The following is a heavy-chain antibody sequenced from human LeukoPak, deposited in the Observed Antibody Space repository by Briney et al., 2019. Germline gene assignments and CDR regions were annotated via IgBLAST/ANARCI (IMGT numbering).Heavy chain of an antibody. V-gene: IGHV4-30-2*01. CDR3: ARGLVVPAAMDDAFDI. CDR1: GGSISSGGYS. D-gene: IGHD2-2*01. CDR2: IYHSGIT. Sequence: KPSETLSLTCAVSGGSISSGGYSWSWIRQPPGKGLEWIGYIYHSGITYYNPSLKSRVTISVDRSKNQFSLKLSSVTAADTAVYYCARGLVVPAAMDDAFDIWGQGTMVTVSS. J-gene: IGHJ3*02.